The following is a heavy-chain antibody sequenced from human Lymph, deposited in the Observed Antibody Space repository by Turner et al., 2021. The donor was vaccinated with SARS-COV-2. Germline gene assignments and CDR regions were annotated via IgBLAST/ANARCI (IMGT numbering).Heavy chain of an antibody. D-gene: IGHD5-12*01. CDR1: GYSLPTYW. CDR3: ARLPIARGYSGYDFYYFDY. Sequence: EVQLVQSGAEVKKPGESRKVCCKGSGYSLPTYWIGWARQMPGKGLEWMGIIYPGDSDTSYSPSFQGQVTISADKSISTAYLQWSNLKASDTAMYYCARLPIARGYSGYDFYYFDYWGQGTLVTVSS. V-gene: IGHV5-51*01. CDR2: IYPGDSDT. J-gene: IGHJ4*02.